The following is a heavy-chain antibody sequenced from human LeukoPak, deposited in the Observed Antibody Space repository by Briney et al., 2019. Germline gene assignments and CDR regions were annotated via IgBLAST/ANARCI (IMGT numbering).Heavy chain of an antibody. CDR3: ARDRDWAFDY. CDR1: GFSFSSEP. V-gene: IGHV3-48*02. J-gene: IGHJ4*02. CDR2: IRSSSDTI. Sequence: PGGSLRLSCAASGFSFSSEPMNWVRQAPGKGLEWVSHIRSSSDTITYADSVKGRSTISRDNAKNSLYLQMNSLRDEDTAVYYCARDRDWAFDYWGQGTLVTVSS. D-gene: IGHD2-21*02.